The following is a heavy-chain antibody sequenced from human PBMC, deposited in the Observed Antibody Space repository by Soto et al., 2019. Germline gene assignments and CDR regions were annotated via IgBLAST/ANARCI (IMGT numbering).Heavy chain of an antibody. CDR1: GFSVSGSS. D-gene: IGHD5-18*01. J-gene: IGHJ4*02. CDR2: MHRGGST. V-gene: IGHV3-53*01. CDR3: ARVNTTLVDHFDC. Sequence: PGGSLRLSCVVSGFSVSGSSIFWFRQATGKGLEWVSLMHRGGSTDNADSVKGRFTTSRDKSKNTLYLHMNGLRVEDTAVYYCARVNTTLVDHFDCWGQGTLVTVSS.